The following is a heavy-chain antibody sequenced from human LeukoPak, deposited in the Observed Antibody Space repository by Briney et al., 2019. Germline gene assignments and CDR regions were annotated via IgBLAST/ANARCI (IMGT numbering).Heavy chain of an antibody. CDR3: VPGSGFAY. D-gene: IGHD6-19*01. CDR1: GFTISTYW. V-gene: IGHV3-74*01. CDR2: ITSDGTRT. Sequence: GGSLRLSCADSGFTISTYWMHWVRQAPAKGLVWVSRITSDGTRTYYADSVKGRFTISRDDAKNTLYLQMNSLRAEDTAVYYCVPGSGFAYWGQGSLVTVSS. J-gene: IGHJ4*02.